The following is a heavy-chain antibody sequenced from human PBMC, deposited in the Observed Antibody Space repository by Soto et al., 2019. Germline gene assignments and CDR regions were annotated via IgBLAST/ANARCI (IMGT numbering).Heavy chain of an antibody. V-gene: IGHV3-23*01. CDR1: GFTVSSNY. Sequence: PGGSLRLSCAASGFTVSSNYMSWVRQAPGKGLEWVSGIGGSGNSTFYADSVKGRFTISRDNSKNTLYLQMNSLRAEDTAVYYCANLGRSGYVRLIWGQGTMVTVSS. CDR2: IGGSGNST. CDR3: ANLGRSGYVRLI. D-gene: IGHD5-12*01. J-gene: IGHJ3*02.